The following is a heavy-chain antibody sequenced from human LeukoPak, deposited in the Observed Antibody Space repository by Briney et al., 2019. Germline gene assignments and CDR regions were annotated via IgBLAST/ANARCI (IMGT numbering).Heavy chain of an antibody. V-gene: IGHV4-59*08. D-gene: IGHD3-16*01. CDR2: VFYSGGT. CDR3: ARLYAGAYTRLDP. CDR1: GGSISGFH. J-gene: IGHJ5*02. Sequence: SETLSITCTVSGGSISGFHWSWIRQPPGKGLEYIGDVFYSGGTNYNSSLKSRLTISVDTSRNQFSLKLTSVTAADTAVYYCARLYAGAYTRLDPWGQGTLVAVSS.